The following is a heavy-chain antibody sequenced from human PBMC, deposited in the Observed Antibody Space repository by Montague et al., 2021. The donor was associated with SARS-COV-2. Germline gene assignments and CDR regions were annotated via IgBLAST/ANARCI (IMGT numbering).Heavy chain of an antibody. V-gene: IGHV4-39*07. CDR3: ASVYTVNYYFDH. CDR2: LYSTGST. CDR1: GGSIGNCSFY. J-gene: IGHJ4*02. Sequence: SETLSLTCTVSGGSIGNCSFYWGWIRQPPGKGLEWIALLYSTGSTFYNPSLMSRVTISLDTSKNQISLNLSSVTAADTAVYYCASVYTVNYYFDHWGRGTLVTVSS. D-gene: IGHD3-16*01.